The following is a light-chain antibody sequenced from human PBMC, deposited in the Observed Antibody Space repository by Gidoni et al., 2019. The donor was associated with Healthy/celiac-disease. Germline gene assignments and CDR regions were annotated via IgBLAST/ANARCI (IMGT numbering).Light chain of an antibody. J-gene: IGKJ1*01. CDR3: QRSYSTPRT. Sequence: DIQMTQSPPSLSASVGDRVTITCRTSQSISSYLNWYQQKPGNAPKLLIYAASSLQSGVPSRFSGSGSETDFTITISSLQAEDFATYYCQRSYSTPRTFGQGTKVEIK. V-gene: IGKV1-39*01. CDR1: QSISSY. CDR2: AAS.